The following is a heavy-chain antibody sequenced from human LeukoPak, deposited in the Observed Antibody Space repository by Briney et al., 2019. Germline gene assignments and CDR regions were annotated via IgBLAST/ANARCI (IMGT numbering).Heavy chain of an antibody. V-gene: IGHV4-59*11. CDR1: GGSISSHY. Sequence: SETLSLTCTVSGGSISSHYWSWIRQPPGKGLEWIGYICYSGSTNYNPSLKSRVTISVDTSKNQFSLKLSSVTAADTAVYYCAREDYYYYYMDVWGKGTTVTVSS. CDR3: AREDYYYYYMDV. CDR2: ICYSGST. J-gene: IGHJ6*03.